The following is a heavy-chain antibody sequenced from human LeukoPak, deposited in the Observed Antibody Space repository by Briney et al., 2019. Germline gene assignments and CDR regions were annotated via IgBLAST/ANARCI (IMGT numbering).Heavy chain of an antibody. Sequence: PSETRSLTCGVYGGSFSGYYWSWIRQPPGKGREGSGEINHSGSTNYNPSLTSRGTISVDTSKNQFSLKLSSVTAADTAVYYCARGSRLSSGPNAEFQTYYAFDYWGQGTLVTVSS. CDR2: INHSGST. D-gene: IGHD1-26*01. V-gene: IGHV4-34*01. CDR3: ARGSRLSSGPNAEFQTYYAFDY. J-gene: IGHJ4*02. CDR1: GGSFSGYY.